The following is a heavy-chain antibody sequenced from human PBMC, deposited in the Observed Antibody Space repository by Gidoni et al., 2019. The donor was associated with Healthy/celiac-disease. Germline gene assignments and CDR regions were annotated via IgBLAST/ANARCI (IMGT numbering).Heavy chain of an antibody. Sequence: QLQLQESGPGLVKPSETLSLTCTVSGGSISSSSYYWGWIRQPPGKGLEWIGSIYSSGSTYHNPSLKRRVPISVDTSKNQFSLKLSSVTAADTAVYYCAKFYYYDSSGYYPWGQGTLVTVSS. V-gene: IGHV4-39*07. CDR2: IYSSGST. D-gene: IGHD3-22*01. CDR1: GGSISSSSYY. J-gene: IGHJ5*02. CDR3: AKFYYYDSSGYYP.